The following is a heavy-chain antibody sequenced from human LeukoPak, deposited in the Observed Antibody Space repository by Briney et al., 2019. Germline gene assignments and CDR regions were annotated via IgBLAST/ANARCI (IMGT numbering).Heavy chain of an antibody. Sequence: ASVKVSCKASGGTFSSYAISWVRQAPGQGLEWMGWISAYNGNTNYAQKLQGRVTMTTDTSTSTAYMELRSLRSDDTAVYYCARDLLLRNYYDSSGYYQNIYMPDYWGQGTLVTVSS. D-gene: IGHD3-22*01. CDR1: GGTFSSYA. CDR2: ISAYNGNT. J-gene: IGHJ4*02. V-gene: IGHV1-18*01. CDR3: ARDLLLRNYYDSSGYYQNIYMPDY.